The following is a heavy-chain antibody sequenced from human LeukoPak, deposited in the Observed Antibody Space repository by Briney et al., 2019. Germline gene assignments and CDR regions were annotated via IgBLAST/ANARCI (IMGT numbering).Heavy chain of an antibody. CDR2: INPNSGGT. J-gene: IGHJ4*02. Sequence: VASVKVSCKASGYTFTGYYMHWVRQAPGQGLEWMGWINPNSGGTNYAQKFQGRVTMTRDTSISTAYMELSRLRSDDTAVYYCATQWFGELFMVDYWGQGTLVTVSS. CDR1: GYTFTGYY. CDR3: ATQWFGELFMVDY. D-gene: IGHD3-10*01. V-gene: IGHV1-2*02.